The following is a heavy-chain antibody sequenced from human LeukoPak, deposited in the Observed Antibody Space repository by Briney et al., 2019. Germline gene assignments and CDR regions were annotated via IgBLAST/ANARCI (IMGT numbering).Heavy chain of an antibody. CDR2: IYHSGST. V-gene: IGHV4-30-2*03. CDR3: AREEGRAYGSGTHMDV. D-gene: IGHD3-10*01. CDR1: GGSINSGGYS. Sequence: SETLSLTCVVSGGSINSGGYSWSWIRQPPGKGLESIGSIYHSGSTYYNPSLKSRVTISVDTSKNQFSLKLSSVTAADTAVYYCAREEGRAYGSGTHMDVWGQGTTVTVSS. J-gene: IGHJ6*02.